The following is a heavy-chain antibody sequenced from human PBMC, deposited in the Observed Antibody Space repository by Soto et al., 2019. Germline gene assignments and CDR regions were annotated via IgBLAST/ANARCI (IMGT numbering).Heavy chain of an antibody. V-gene: IGHV3-23*01. Sequence: PGWSLRLSCAASGFTFSSYAVSWVRQAPGKGPEWISSISGSGSTIYYADSVKGRFTISRDNSKNTLYLQMSSLRAEDTAVYYCAKVFYYYDSSGYYYFDYWGQGTLVTGSS. CDR2: ISGSGSTI. CDR3: AKVFYYYDSSGYYYFDY. CDR1: GFTFSSYA. J-gene: IGHJ4*02. D-gene: IGHD3-22*01.